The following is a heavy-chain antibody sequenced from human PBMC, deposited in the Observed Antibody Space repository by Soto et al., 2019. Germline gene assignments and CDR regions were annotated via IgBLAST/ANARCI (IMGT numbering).Heavy chain of an antibody. V-gene: IGHV1-18*04. J-gene: IGHJ4*02. CDR1: GYTFRRYG. Sequence: ASVKVSCKASGYTFRRYGISWVRQAPGQELEWVGWTSAYNGDTHYAPKFQDRITLITEPSTDTAYMELRSLSLDDTAGYYLSTDLSRYYDTGRLTWSYWGQGRMLTVST. CDR3: STDLSRYYDTGRLTWSY. CDR2: TSAYNGDT. D-gene: IGHD3-22*01.